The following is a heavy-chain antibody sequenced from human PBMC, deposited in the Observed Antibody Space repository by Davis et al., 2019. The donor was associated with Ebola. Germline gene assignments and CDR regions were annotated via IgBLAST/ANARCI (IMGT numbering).Heavy chain of an antibody. J-gene: IGHJ4*02. V-gene: IGHV4-59*12. CDR2: IYYSGST. CDR3: ARDEGYSYGLGY. Sequence: SETLSLTCTVSGGSISSYYWSWIRQPPGKGLEWIGYIYYSGSTNYSPSLKSRVTISVDTSKNQFSLKLSSVTAADTAVYYCARDEGYSYGLGYWGQGTLVTVSS. D-gene: IGHD5-18*01. CDR1: GGSISSYY.